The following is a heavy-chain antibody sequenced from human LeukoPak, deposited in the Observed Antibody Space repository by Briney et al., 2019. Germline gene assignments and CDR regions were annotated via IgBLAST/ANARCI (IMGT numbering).Heavy chain of an antibody. V-gene: IGHV3-30-3*01. CDR3: ARDAAYYYDSSGYFRIYYFDY. J-gene: IGHJ4*02. CDR1: GFTFSSYA. Sequence: GGSLRLSCAASGFTFSSYAMHGVRQSPGKGLEGGAVISYDGSNKYYADSVKGRFTSSRDNSKNTLYLQMNSLRAEDTAVYYCARDAAYYYDSSGYFRIYYFDYWGQGTLVTVSS. D-gene: IGHD3-22*01. CDR2: ISYDGSNK.